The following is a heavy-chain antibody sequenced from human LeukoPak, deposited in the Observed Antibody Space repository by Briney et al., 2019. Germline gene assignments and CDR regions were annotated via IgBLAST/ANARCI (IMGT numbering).Heavy chain of an antibody. CDR1: GYTFTTYG. D-gene: IGHD3-22*01. Sequence: RASMKVSCKASGYTFTTYGITWVRQAPGQGLEWMGGIVPIFGTTNYAQNFQGRVTIAADESTSTAYMELSSLRSEDTAVYYCAREYDGSGYYFDYWGQGTLVTVSS. V-gene: IGHV1-69*13. CDR3: AREYDGSGYYFDY. CDR2: IVPIFGTT. J-gene: IGHJ4*02.